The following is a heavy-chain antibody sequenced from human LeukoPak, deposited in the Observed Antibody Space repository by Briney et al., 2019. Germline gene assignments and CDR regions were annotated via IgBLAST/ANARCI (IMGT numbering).Heavy chain of an antibody. CDR2: ISAYNGNT. J-gene: IGHJ4*02. CDR3: ARVRVYDYVWGSYRYLDY. Sequence: ASVKVSCKASGYTFTSYGISWVRQAPGQGLEWMGWISAYNGNTNYAQKLQGRVTMTTDTSTSTAYMELRSLRFDDTAVYYCARVRVYDYVWGSYRYLDYWGQGTLVTVSS. CDR1: GYTFTSYG. D-gene: IGHD3-16*02. V-gene: IGHV1-18*04.